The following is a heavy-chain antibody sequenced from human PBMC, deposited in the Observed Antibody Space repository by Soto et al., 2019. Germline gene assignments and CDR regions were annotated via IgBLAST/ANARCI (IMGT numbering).Heavy chain of an antibody. CDR1: GFTVRSNY. V-gene: IGHV3-53*01. J-gene: IGHJ6*02. CDR2: INTYGST. Sequence: GGSLRLSCAASGFTVRSNYMTWVRQAPGKGLEWVSIINTYGSTYYADSVKGRFTISRDTSKMFLQMNSLRAEDTAVYYCATRTGPYYYAMNVWGQGTTVTVSS. CDR3: ATRTGPYYYAMNV. D-gene: IGHD4-17*01.